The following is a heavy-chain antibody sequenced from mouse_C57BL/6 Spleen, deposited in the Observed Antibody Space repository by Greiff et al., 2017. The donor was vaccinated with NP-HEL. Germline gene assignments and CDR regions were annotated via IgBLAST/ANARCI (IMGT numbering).Heavy chain of an antibody. CDR1: GYTFTSYW. V-gene: IGHV1-50*01. D-gene: IGHD2-1*01. Sequence: QVQLQQPGAELVKPGASVKLSCKASGYTFTSYWMQWVKQRPGQGLEWIGEIDPSDSYTNYNQKFKGKATLTVDTSSSTAYMQLSSLTSEDSAVYYCAIGGYIYSPKENAYFDYWGKGTTLTVSS. CDR3: AIGGYIYSPKENAYFDY. J-gene: IGHJ2*01. CDR2: IDPSDSYT.